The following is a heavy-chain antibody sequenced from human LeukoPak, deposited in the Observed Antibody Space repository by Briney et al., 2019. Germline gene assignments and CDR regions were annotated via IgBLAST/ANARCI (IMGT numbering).Heavy chain of an antibody. D-gene: IGHD3-22*01. CDR3: ARGSPYYYDSSGYYYLPRVKYYFDY. CDR1: GGSFSGYY. J-gene: IGHJ4*02. V-gene: IGHV4-34*01. CDR2: INHSGST. Sequence: PSETLSLTCAVYGGSFSGYYWSWIRQPPGKGLEWIGEINHSGSTNYNPSLKSRVTISVDTSKNQFSLKLSSVTAADTAVYYCARGSPYYYDSSGYYYLPRVKYYFDYWGQGTQVTVSS.